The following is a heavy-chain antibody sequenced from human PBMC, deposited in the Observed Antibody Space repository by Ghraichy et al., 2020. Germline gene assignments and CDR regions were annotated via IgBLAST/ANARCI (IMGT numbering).Heavy chain of an antibody. D-gene: IGHD5-18*01. J-gene: IGHJ4*02. CDR2: INYRGST. Sequence: SETLCLTCTVSGGSISGSTFYWVWIRQPPGRGLEWIGNINYRGSTNYNPSLKSRVTISVDTSKNQFSLRLTSVTAADTAVYYCARRDTDISRFDYWGQGTLVTVSS. CDR1: GGSISGSTFY. V-gene: IGHV4-39*01. CDR3: ARRDTDISRFDY.